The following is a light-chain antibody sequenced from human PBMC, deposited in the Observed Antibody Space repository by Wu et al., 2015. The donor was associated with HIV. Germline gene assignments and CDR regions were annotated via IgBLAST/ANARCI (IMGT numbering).Light chain of an antibody. V-gene: IGKV3D-20*01. CDR3: QQYGSSPRT. J-gene: IGKJ1*01. CDR1: QSISSRS. Sequence: TLSXGASQSISSRSLAWYQXKPGLAPRLLIYDASSRATGIPDRFSGSGSGTDFTLTISRLEPEDFAVYYCQQYGSSPRTFGQGTKVEIK. CDR2: DAS.